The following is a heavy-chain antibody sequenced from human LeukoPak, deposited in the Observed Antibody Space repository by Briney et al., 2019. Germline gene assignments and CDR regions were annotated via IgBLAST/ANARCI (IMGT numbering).Heavy chain of an antibody. J-gene: IGHJ4*02. CDR1: GYTFTSYG. Sequence: ASVKVSCKASGYTFTSYGISWVRQAPGQGLEWVGWISAYNGNTNYAQKLQGRGTMTTDTSTSTAYMELRSLRSDDTAVYYCARDHEPRIQLWLRVGSVGSDYWGQGTLVTVSS. V-gene: IGHV1-18*01. CDR2: ISAYNGNT. CDR3: ARDHEPRIQLWLRVGSVGSDY. D-gene: IGHD5-18*01.